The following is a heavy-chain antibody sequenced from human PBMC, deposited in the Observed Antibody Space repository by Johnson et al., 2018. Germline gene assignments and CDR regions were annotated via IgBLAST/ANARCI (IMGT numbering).Heavy chain of an antibody. V-gene: IGHV4-59*01. Sequence: QVQLQESGPGLVKPSETLSLTCTVSGGSISSYYWRWIRQPPGPGLEWIGYMYYSGRTNYNPSLKSRVTISVDTSKNQFPLKLSSVTAADTAVYDCARSQAVQHWGQGTLVTVSS. CDR3: ARSQAVQH. CDR1: GGSISSYY. CDR2: MYYSGRT. J-gene: IGHJ1*01.